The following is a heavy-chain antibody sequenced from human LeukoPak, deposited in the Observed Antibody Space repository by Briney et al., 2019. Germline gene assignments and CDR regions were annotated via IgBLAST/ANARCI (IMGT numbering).Heavy chain of an antibody. Sequence: GGSLRLSCAGSGFTATTNYMSWVRQAPGEGLEWVSDIYSIGSTSYADSVKGRFTISRDNFKNSLYLQMNSLRAEDTAVYYCASLSYYVVDYWGQGTLVTVSS. CDR1: GFTATTNY. CDR2: IYSIGST. V-gene: IGHV3-53*01. D-gene: IGHD3-10*02. J-gene: IGHJ4*02. CDR3: ASLSYYVVDY.